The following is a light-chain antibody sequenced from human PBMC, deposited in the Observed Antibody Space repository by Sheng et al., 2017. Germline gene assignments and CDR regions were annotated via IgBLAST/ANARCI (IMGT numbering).Light chain of an antibody. CDR3: QQYDNLPLA. CDR1: QDIRKY. Sequence: DIQMTQSPSSLSASVGDRVTITCQARQDIRKYLNWYQQKAGKAPKLLIYDASNLQTGVPSRFSGSGSGTDFTFTISSLQPEDIATYYCQQYDNLPLAFGQGTRLEIK. CDR2: DAS. J-gene: IGKJ5*01. V-gene: IGKV1-33*01.